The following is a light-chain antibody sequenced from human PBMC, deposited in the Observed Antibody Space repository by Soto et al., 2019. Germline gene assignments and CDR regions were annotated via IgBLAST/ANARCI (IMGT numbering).Light chain of an antibody. J-gene: IGKJ4*01. CDR2: AAS. CDR1: QDISSW. CDR3: QQGHRFPLT. Sequence: DIQMTQSPSSVSASVGDRVTITCRASQDISSWLAWYQQKPGKAPKLLIYAASTLQGGVPSRFSGSGSGTDVTLTISNLQPEEFATYYCQQGHRFPLTFGGGTKVEIK. V-gene: IGKV1-12*01.